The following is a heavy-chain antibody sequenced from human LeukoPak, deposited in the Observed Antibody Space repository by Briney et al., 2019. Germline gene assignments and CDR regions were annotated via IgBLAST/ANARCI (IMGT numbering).Heavy chain of an antibody. D-gene: IGHD3-22*01. V-gene: IGHV3-23*01. CDR2: LSNSGDST. CDR3: AKVTTMIVVVSALGY. J-gene: IGHJ4*02. CDR1: GFTFNSYA. Sequence: PGGSLRLSCAASGFTFNSYAMSWVRQIPGKGLEWVSGLSNSGDSTYYADSVKGRFTISRDNSKNTLYLQMNSLRAEDTAVYYCAKVTTMIVVVSALGYWGQGTLVTVSS.